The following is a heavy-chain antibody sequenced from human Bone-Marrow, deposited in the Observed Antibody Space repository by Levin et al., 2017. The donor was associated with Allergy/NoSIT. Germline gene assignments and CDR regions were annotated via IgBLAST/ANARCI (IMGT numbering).Heavy chain of an antibody. CDR3: ARRQFYGSGRYGFDI. Sequence: GASVKVSCAASGLTVSSTYMNWVRQAPGQGLEWVSVIYRGGNTFYADSVKGRFTVSGDSSKNTLHLQMNNLRADDTAIYYCARRQFYGSGRYGFDIWGQGTMVTVSS. D-gene: IGHD3-10*01. V-gene: IGHV3-53*01. J-gene: IGHJ3*02. CDR2: IYRGGNT. CDR1: GLTVSSTY.